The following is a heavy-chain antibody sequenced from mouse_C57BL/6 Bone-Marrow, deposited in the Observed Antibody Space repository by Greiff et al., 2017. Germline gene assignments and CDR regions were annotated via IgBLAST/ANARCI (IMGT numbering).Heavy chain of an antibody. J-gene: IGHJ3*01. V-gene: IGHV5-6*01. CDR3: ARRGVLAWFAY. CDR1: GFTFSSYG. Sequence: EVQLVESGGDLVKPGGSLKLSCAASGFTFSSYGMSWVRQTPDKRLEWVATISSGGSYTYYPDSVKGRFTISRDNAKNTLYLQMSSLKSEDTAMYYCARRGVLAWFAYWGQGTLVTVSA. CDR2: ISSGGSYT.